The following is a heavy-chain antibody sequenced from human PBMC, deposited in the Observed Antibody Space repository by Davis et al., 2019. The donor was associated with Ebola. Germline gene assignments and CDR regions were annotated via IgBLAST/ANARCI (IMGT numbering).Heavy chain of an antibody. CDR1: GFSLSSYG. CDR2: IWYDGENK. J-gene: IGHJ4*02. V-gene: IGHV3-30*02. CDR3: VRAAAYCDSTNCYTSYYFDY. Sequence: GESLKISCVTSGFSLSSYGMHWVRQAPGKGLEWVATIWYDGENKYYADSVKGRFTISSDSSKHTLYLQMSSLSAEDTAVYYCVRAAAYCDSTNCYTSYYFDYWGQGTLVTVSS. D-gene: IGHD2-2*02.